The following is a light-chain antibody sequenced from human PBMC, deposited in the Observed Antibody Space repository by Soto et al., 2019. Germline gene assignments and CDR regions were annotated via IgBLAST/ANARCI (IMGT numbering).Light chain of an antibody. CDR3: TSYAGTYSFFYV. CDR1: SKDVDAYNY. V-gene: IGLV2-8*01. J-gene: IGLJ1*01. CDR2: EVS. Sequence: QSVLTQPPSASGSPGQSVTISCTGTSKDVDAYNYVSWYQQLPGKAPKLIIYEVSKRPSGVPDRFSGSKSGNTASLTVSGLQAEDEADYYCTSYAGTYSFFYVFGTGTKVTVL.